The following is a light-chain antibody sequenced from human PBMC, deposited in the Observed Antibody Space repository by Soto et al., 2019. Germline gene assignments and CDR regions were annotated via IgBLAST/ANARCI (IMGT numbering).Light chain of an antibody. J-gene: IGKJ3*01. CDR3: QQYGSSRFT. V-gene: IGKV3-20*01. CDR1: QSISSSY. CDR2: GAS. Sequence: EIVLTQSPGTLSLSPGERATLSCRASQSISSSYLAWYQQKPGQAPRLLVYGASSRATGIPDRFSGSGSGTDFILTISRLEPEDFAVYYCQQYGSSRFTFGPGTKVDIK.